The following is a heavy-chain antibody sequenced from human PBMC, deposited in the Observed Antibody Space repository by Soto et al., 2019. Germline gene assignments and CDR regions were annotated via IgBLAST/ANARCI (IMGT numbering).Heavy chain of an antibody. J-gene: IGHJ1*01. Sequence: KPSETLSLTCRDTGAYISDFSWSWIRQPPGKGLEWIGRITINGNTQKNPSFKSRVTMSIDTSRNHFSLNLQSATAADTALYYCARETGENWTYEAHWGPGTLVTVSS. CDR1: GAYISDFS. CDR2: ITINGNT. D-gene: IGHD1-7*01. CDR3: ARETGENWTYEAH. V-gene: IGHV4-4*07.